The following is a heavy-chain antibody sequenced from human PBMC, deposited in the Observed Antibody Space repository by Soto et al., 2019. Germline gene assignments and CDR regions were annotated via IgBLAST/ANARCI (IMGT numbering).Heavy chain of an antibody. CDR3: AKDIGYRRYSSSSDY. CDR1: GFTFDDYA. Sequence: EVQLVESGGGLVQPGRSLRLSCAASGFTFDDYAMHWVRQAPGKGLEWVSGISWNSGSIGYADSVKGRFTISRDNAKNSLYLQMNSLRAEDTALYYYAKDIGYRRYSSSSDYWGQGTLVTVSS. J-gene: IGHJ4*02. V-gene: IGHV3-9*01. CDR2: ISWNSGSI. D-gene: IGHD6-6*01.